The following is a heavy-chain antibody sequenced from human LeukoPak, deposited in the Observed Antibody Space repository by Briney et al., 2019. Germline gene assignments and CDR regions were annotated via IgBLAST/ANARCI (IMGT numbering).Heavy chain of an antibody. CDR2: IIPILGIA. Sequence: PVASVKVSCKASGYTFTGYYMHWVRQAPGQGLEWMGRIIPILGIANYAQKFQGRVTITADRSTSTAYMELSSLRSEDTAVYYCARDSGLGYCSSTSCPVYGMDVWGQGTTVTVSS. CDR1: GYTFTGYY. CDR3: ARDSGLGYCSSTSCPVYGMDV. V-gene: IGHV1-69*04. D-gene: IGHD2-2*01. J-gene: IGHJ6*02.